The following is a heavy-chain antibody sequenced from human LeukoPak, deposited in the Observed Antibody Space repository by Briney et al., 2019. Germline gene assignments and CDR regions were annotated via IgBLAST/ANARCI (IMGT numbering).Heavy chain of an antibody. CDR2: IYYSGST. D-gene: IGHD1-14*01. CDR3: ARLEGITNWFDP. CDR1: GGSISSYY. V-gene: IGHV4-59*01. J-gene: IGHJ5*02. Sequence: PSETLSLTCTVSGGSISSYYWSWIRQPPGKGLEWIGYIYYSGSTNYNPSLKSRVTISGDTSKNQFSLKLSSVTAADTAVYYCARLEGITNWFDPWGQGTLVTVSS.